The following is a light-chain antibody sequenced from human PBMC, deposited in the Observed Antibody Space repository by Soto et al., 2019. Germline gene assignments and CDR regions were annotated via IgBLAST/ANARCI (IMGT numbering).Light chain of an antibody. CDR2: AAS. J-gene: IGKJ2*01. V-gene: IGKV1-39*01. CDR1: QSISSY. CDR3: PQCYSPPYT. Sequence: DIQMTQSPSSLSASVGDRVTITCRASQSISSYLNWYQQKPGKAPKLLIYAASSLQSGVPSRFSGSGSGTDFTLNISSLQPEDFATYYWPQCYSPPYTFGQGTKLEIK.